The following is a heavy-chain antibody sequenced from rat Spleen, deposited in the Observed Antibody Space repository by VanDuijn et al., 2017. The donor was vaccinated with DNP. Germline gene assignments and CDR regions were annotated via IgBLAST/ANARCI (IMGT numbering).Heavy chain of an antibody. Sequence: EVQLVESGGDLVQPGRTLKLSCAASGIIFSKYGMAWVRQAPTKGLEWVASISTSGDNTYYRDSVKGRFTISRDNGKNTLYLQMDSLRSEDTATYYCASLWTLVYWGQGTLVTVSS. J-gene: IGHJ3*01. CDR2: ISTSGDNT. D-gene: IGHD1-3*01. V-gene: IGHV5S13*01. CDR1: GIIFSKYG. CDR3: ASLWTLVY.